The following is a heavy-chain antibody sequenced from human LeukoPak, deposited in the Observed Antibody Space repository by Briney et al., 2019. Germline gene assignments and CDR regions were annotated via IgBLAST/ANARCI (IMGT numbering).Heavy chain of an antibody. Sequence: GGSLRLSCAASGFTFISYGMHWVRQAPGKGLEWVAVISSDGSNTFYADSVKGRFTISRDNAKNSLYLQMNSLRVEDTAFYYCAKDNRRHYTSGPNPDSLHWGQGALVTVSS. CDR3: AKDNRRHYTSGPNPDSLH. V-gene: IGHV3-30*18. J-gene: IGHJ4*02. CDR2: ISSDGSNT. D-gene: IGHD6-19*01. CDR1: GFTFISYG.